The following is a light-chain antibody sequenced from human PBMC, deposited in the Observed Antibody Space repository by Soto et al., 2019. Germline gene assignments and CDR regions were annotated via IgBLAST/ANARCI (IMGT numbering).Light chain of an antibody. V-gene: IGLV2-8*01. Sequence: QSALTQPPSASGSPGRSVTISCTGTSSDVGGYDYVSWFQQHPGKAPKLIIYEVTKRPSGVPDRFSASKSGNTASLTVSGLQAEDEADSYCSSFVAGNNYWVFGGGTKLTVL. CDR3: SSFVAGNNYWV. CDR1: SSDVGGYDY. J-gene: IGLJ3*02. CDR2: EVT.